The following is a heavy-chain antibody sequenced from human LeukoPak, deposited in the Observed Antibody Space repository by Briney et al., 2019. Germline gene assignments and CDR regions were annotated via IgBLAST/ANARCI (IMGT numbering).Heavy chain of an antibody. J-gene: IGHJ1*01. D-gene: IGHD6-13*01. CDR2: VDYSGST. Sequence: PSETLSLTCTVSGAPLNNYYWNWVRQPPGKELEWIGNVDYSGSTRYNPSLKSRATMSLDSSKNQFSLRLTSVTAADMAVHYCGGSSGSLYFQHWGQGTLVTVSS. CDR3: GGSSGSLYFQH. V-gene: IGHV4-59*08. CDR1: GAPLNNYY.